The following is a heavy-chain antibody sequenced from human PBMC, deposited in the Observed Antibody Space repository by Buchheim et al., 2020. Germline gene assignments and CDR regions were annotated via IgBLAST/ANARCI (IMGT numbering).Heavy chain of an antibody. V-gene: IGHV3-23*01. D-gene: IGHD3-22*01. Sequence: EVQLLESGGGLVQPGGSLRLSCAASGFTFSSYAMSWVRQAPGKGLEWVSAISGSGGSTYSADSVKGRFTISRDHSNNTLYLQMSSLRAEDTAVYYCAKSYAGWLLRSGNWFDPWGQGTL. J-gene: IGHJ5*02. CDR2: ISGSGGST. CDR1: GFTFSSYA. CDR3: AKSYAGWLLRSGNWFDP.